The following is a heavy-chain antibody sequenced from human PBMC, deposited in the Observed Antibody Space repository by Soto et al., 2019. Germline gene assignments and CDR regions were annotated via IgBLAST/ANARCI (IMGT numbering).Heavy chain of an antibody. D-gene: IGHD1-26*01. CDR1: GYLFTPYA. CDR2: INAGNGNT. V-gene: IGHV1-3*01. J-gene: IGHJ5*02. Sequence: QVQLVQSGAEVKKHGASVKISCKASGYLFTPYAIHWVRQAPGQPPEWMGWINAGNGNTKFTEKFHRRVTITTDRSASTAYIELASMSSEDTAVYYCALGGGSKYLASVDPWGQGTLVTVSS. CDR3: ALGGGSKYLASVDP.